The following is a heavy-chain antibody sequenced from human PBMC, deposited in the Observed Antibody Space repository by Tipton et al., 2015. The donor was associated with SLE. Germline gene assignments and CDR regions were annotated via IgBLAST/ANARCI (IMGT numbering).Heavy chain of an antibody. V-gene: IGHV4-30-2*01. Sequence: TLSLTCAVSGGSINSGGHSWSWIRQPPGNGLEYIGSISHSESTEYNPSLKGRVTISVDRSKNQFSLKLSSVTAADTAVYYCAGGSFDSSGYFHFDYWGQGTLVTVSS. D-gene: IGHD3-22*01. CDR1: GGSINSGGHS. CDR3: AGGSFDSSGYFHFDY. J-gene: IGHJ4*02. CDR2: ISHSEST.